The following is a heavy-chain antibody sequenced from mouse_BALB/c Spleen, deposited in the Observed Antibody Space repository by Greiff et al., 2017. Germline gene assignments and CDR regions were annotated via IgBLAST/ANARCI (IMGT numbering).Heavy chain of an antibody. CDR2: ISSGSSTI. D-gene: IGHD1-2*01. V-gene: IGHV5-17*02. Sequence: EVQGVESGGGLVQPGGSRKLSCAASGFTFSSFGMHWVRQAPEKGLEWVAYISSGSSTIYYADTVKGRFTISRDNPKNTLFLQMTSLRSEDTAMYYCARGLFTTARAYWGQGTLVTVSA. J-gene: IGHJ3*01. CDR1: GFTFSSFG. CDR3: ARGLFTTARAY.